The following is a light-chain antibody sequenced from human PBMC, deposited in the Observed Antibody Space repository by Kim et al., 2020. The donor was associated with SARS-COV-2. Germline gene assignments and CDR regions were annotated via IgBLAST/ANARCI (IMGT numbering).Light chain of an antibody. CDR2: GNS. CDR1: SSNIGTGYD. CDR3: QSYDSSLSGVV. V-gene: IGLV1-40*01. Sequence: QRGTISCTRSSSNIGTGYDGHWYQQLPGTAPKLLIDGNSNRPSGVPDRFSGSKSGTSASLAITGLQAEDEADYYCQSYDSSLSGVVFGGGTQLTVL. J-gene: IGLJ2*01.